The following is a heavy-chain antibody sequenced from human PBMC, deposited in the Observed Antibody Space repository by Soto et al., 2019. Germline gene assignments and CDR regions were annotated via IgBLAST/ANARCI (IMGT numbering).Heavy chain of an antibody. D-gene: IGHD3-3*01. Sequence: ASVKVSCKASGYTFTTYDINWVRQAPGQGLEWLGWMDPNSGSTGYAQNFQGRITMTRNISRSTAHMELSSLQSEDTAVYYCARERKFDFWRKGLDVWGQGTTVTVSS. CDR3: ARERKFDFWRKGLDV. J-gene: IGHJ6*02. CDR1: GYTFTTYD. V-gene: IGHV1-8*01. CDR2: MDPNSGST.